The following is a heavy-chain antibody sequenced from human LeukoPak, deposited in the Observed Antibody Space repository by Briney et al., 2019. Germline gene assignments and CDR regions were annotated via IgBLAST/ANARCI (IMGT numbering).Heavy chain of an antibody. V-gene: IGHV3-30*04. Sequence: GRSLRLSCAASGFTFSSYAMHWVRQAPGKGLEWVAVISYDGSNKYYADSVKGRFTISRDNSKNTLYLQMNSLRAEDTAVYYCARVGGWFSDAFDIWGQGTMVTVSS. CDR1: GFTFSSYA. D-gene: IGHD6-19*01. J-gene: IGHJ3*02. CDR2: ISYDGSNK. CDR3: ARVGGWFSDAFDI.